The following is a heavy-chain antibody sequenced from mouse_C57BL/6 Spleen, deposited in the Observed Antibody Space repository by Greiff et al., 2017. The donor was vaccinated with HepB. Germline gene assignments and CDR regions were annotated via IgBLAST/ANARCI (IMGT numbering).Heavy chain of an antibody. Sequence: QVQLQQPGAELVKPGASVKMSCKASGYTFTSYWITWVKQRPGQGLEWIGDIYPGSGSTNYNEKFKSKATLTVDTSSSTAYMQLSSLTSEDSAVYYCASTFYSNYEDWYFDVWGTGTTVTVSS. V-gene: IGHV1-55*01. D-gene: IGHD2-5*01. CDR2: IYPGSGST. CDR1: GYTFTSYW. CDR3: ASTFYSNYEDWYFDV. J-gene: IGHJ1*03.